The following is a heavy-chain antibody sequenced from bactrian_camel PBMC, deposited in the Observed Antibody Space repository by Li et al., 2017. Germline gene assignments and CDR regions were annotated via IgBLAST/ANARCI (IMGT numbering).Heavy chain of an antibody. D-gene: IGHD5*01. CDR2: INTGGGRT. CDR1: RYTYKRNC. CDR3: AQLRVSGS. V-gene: IGHV3S1*01. J-gene: IGHJ4*01. Sequence: HVQLVESGGGSVQAGVSLTLSCAAGRYTYKRNCMGWFRQRPGKDREGVAFINTGGGRTYYADSVKGRFTISEDNAKNTVYLQMNSLKSEDTALYHCAQLRVSGSWGQGTQVTVS.